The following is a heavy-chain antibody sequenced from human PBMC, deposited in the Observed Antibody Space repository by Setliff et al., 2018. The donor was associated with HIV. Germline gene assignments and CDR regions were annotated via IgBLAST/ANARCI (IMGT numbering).Heavy chain of an antibody. CDR2: IYYSGST. V-gene: IGHV4-39*07. Sequence: KPSETLSLTCTVSGASISRSSYYWGWIRQPPGKGLEWIGSIYYSGSTYYNPSLKSRVTISVDTSKNQFSLRLSSVTAADTAVYFCARVKSGTLGGYVDYWGQGTQVTVSS. CDR3: ARVKSGTLGGYVDY. J-gene: IGHJ4*02. CDR1: GASISRSSYY. D-gene: IGHD3-16*01.